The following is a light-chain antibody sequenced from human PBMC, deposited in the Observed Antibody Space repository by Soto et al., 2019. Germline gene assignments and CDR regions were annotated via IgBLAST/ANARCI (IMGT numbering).Light chain of an antibody. CDR2: DAS. V-gene: IGKV1-5*01. Sequence: DLQMTQSPSTLSASVGDRVTITCRASQSISSWLAWYQQKPGKAPKLLIYDASSLESGVPSRFSGSGSGTEFTLTISSLQHDDFATYYCQQYNSYPYTFGQGTKLEIK. CDR3: QQYNSYPYT. J-gene: IGKJ2*01. CDR1: QSISSW.